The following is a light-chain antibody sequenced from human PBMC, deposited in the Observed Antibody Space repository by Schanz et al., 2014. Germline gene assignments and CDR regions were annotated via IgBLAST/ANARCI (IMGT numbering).Light chain of an antibody. CDR2: GNS. J-gene: IGLJ3*02. CDR1: SSNIGAGYD. V-gene: IGLV1-40*01. Sequence: QSVLTQPPSVSGAPGQRVTISCTGSSSNIGAGYDVQWYQQLPGTAPKLLVYGNSNRPSGVPDRFSGSKSDTSASLAITGLQAEDEADYYCQSYDSSLSGWVFGGGTKLTVL. CDR3: QSYDSSLSGWV.